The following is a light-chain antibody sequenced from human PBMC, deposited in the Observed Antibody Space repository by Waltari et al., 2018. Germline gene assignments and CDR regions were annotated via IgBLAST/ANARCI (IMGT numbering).Light chain of an antibody. Sequence: QSALTQPASVSGSPGQSITISCTGISSDVGGYNYVSWYQQHPGKAPKVMIYDVGYRPEGGSSRFPGAKSGNTASLTISGLQAEDEADYYCTSYASSSTLVFGGGTKLTVL. CDR3: TSYASSSTLV. J-gene: IGLJ2*01. CDR1: SSDVGGYNY. V-gene: IGLV2-14*03. CDR2: DVG.